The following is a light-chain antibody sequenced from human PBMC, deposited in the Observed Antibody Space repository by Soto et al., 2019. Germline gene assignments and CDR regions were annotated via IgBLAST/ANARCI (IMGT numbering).Light chain of an antibody. CDR1: SSDVGLYDY. CDR2: AVS. V-gene: IGLV2-14*01. Sequence: QSVLTQPASLSGSPGQSITISCTGTSSDVGLYDYVSWYQQHPGKALQLMIYAVSNRPSGVSNRFSASKSGNTASLFISGLQAEDEADYYCSSYTSDSSYVFGSGTKVTVL. J-gene: IGLJ1*01. CDR3: SSYTSDSSYV.